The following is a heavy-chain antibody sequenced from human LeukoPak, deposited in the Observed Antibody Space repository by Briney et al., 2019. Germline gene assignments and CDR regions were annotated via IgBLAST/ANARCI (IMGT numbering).Heavy chain of an antibody. Sequence: PSETLSLTCAVYGGSFSGYYWSWIRQPPGKGLEWIGYIYYSGSTNYNPSLKSRVTISVDTSKNQFSLKLSSVTAADTAVYYCARVTTVKGYSPIDYWGQGTLVTVSS. D-gene: IGHD4-17*01. CDR2: IYYSGST. CDR1: GGSFSGYY. CDR3: ARVTTVKGYSPIDY. V-gene: IGHV4-59*08. J-gene: IGHJ4*02.